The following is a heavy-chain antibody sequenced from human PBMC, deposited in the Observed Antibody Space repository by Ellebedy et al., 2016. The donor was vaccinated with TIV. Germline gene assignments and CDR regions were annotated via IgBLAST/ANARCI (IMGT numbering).Heavy chain of an antibody. Sequence: GESLKISCAASGFTFSSFPMHWVRQAPGKGLEWVAVISYDGNNKYYADSVKGRFTMSRDNSNNKLSLQMNSLRAEDTAVYYCARVGSTYYSWYFVLWGRGTLVTVSS. J-gene: IGHJ2*01. V-gene: IGHV3-30-3*01. CDR2: ISYDGNNK. CDR3: ARVGSTYYSWYFVL. D-gene: IGHD1-26*01. CDR1: GFTFSSFP.